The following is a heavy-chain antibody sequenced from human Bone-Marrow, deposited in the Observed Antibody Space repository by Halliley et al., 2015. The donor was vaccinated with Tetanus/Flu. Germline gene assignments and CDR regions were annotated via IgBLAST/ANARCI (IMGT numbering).Heavy chain of an antibody. CDR2: ISASGTVT. Sequence: SLRLSCAASGSMFNTDAMSWVRQAPGKGLEWVSGISASGTVTYYADSVKGRFTISRDNSRNTLFLQMNSLRGEDTALYYCARIARRRPNFYYGLDVWGQGTTVTVSS. J-gene: IGHJ6*02. CDR3: ARIARRRPNFYYGLDV. D-gene: IGHD1-1*01. CDR1: GSMFNTDA. V-gene: IGHV3-23*01.